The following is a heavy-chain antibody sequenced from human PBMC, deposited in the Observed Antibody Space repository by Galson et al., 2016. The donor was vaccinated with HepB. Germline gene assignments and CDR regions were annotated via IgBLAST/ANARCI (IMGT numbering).Heavy chain of an antibody. D-gene: IGHD1-20*01. CDR3: AREITGWPKDYFDS. V-gene: IGHV4-4*07. Sequence: ETLSLTCTVSGDSISSYCWSWMRQPAGKGLKWIGRIYTSGRIIYHPALKSRVTMSIDTSKNQFSLKLRSVTAADTAVYYCAREITGWPKDYFDSWGQGTLLTVSS. J-gene: IGHJ4*02. CDR1: GDSISSYC. CDR2: IYTSGRI.